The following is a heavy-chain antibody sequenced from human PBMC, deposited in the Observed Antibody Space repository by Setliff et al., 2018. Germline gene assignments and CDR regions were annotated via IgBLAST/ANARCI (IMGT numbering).Heavy chain of an antibody. V-gene: IGHV1-69*10. CDR2: IIPILGIA. J-gene: IGHJ6*02. CDR1: GGTFSSYA. Sequence: GASVKVSCKASGGTFSSYAISWVRQAPGQGLEWMGGIIPILGIANYAQKFQGRVTMTRNTSISTAYMELSGLRSEDTAVYYCARTRGLDVWGQGTTVTVSS. CDR3: ARTRGLDV.